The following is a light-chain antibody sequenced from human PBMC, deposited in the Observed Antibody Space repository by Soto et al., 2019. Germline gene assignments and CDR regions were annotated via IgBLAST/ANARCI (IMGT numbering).Light chain of an antibody. Sequence: QSVLTQPPSASGTPGQMVTIPCSGSSSNIGSNFVNWYQQLPGTAPKLLMYNNNQRPSGVPDRFSGSKSGTSASLAISGLQSEDEADYHCATWDDSLNGLVFGGGTQMTVL. J-gene: IGLJ3*02. CDR3: ATWDDSLNGLV. V-gene: IGLV1-44*01. CDR2: NNN. CDR1: SSNIGSNF.